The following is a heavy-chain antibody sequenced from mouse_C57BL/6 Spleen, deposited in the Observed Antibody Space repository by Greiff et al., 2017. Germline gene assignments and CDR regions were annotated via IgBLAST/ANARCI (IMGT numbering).Heavy chain of an antibody. V-gene: IGHV1-52*01. CDR3: ARRANFDC. D-gene: IGHD3-1*01. Sequence: VQLQQSGAELVRPGSSVKLSCKASGYTFTSYWMHWVKQRPIQGLEWIGNIDPSDSDTHYNQKFKDKATLTVDKSSSTAYMQLSSLTSEDSAVYYCARRANFDCWGPGTTLTVSS. CDR2: IDPSDSDT. J-gene: IGHJ2*01. CDR1: GYTFTSYW.